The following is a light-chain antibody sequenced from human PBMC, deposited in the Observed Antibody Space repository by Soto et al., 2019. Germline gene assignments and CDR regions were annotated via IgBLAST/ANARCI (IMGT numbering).Light chain of an antibody. CDR2: EVS. J-gene: IGLJ1*01. CDR1: SXDVGGYNY. Sequence: QSALTQPASVSGSPGQSITISCTGTSXDVGGYNYVSWYQQQSGKVPKLMIHEVSNRPSGVSNRFSGSKSGNTASLTISGLQAEDEADYYCSSYTSSRAYVFGIGTKVT. V-gene: IGLV2-14*01. CDR3: SSYTSSRAYV.